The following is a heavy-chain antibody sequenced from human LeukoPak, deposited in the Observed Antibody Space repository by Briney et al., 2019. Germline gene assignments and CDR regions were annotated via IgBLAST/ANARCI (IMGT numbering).Heavy chain of an antibody. CDR3: AKSGYQLLAGNWFDP. V-gene: IGHV3-30*18. J-gene: IGHJ5*02. D-gene: IGHD2-2*01. CDR1: GFTFSTYG. Sequence: GNSLRLSCAASGFTFSTYGMHWVRQAPGKGLECVAVISYDGSNKNYADSMKGRFTISRDNSRNTLDLQMNSLRPEDTAVYYCAKSGYQLLAGNWFDPWGQGTLVTVSS. CDR2: ISYDGSNK.